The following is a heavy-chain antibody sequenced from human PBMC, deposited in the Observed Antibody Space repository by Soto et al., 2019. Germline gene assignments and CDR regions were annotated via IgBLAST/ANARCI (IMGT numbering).Heavy chain of an antibody. D-gene: IGHD6-19*01. V-gene: IGHV3-23*01. CDR1: GFTFNNYA. Sequence: HGGSLRLSCAASGFTFNNYAMSWVRQAPGKGLEWVSAVGGSADNTYYADSVKGRFTISRDNSKYTLYLQMNDLRAEDTAVYYCAKGAVANDAFDIWGQGTMVTVSS. CDR3: AKGAVANDAFDI. J-gene: IGHJ3*02. CDR2: VGGSADNT.